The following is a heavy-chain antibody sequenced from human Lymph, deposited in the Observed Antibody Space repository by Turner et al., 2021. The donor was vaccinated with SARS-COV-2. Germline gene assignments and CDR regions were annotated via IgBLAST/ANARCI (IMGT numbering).Heavy chain of an antibody. V-gene: IGHV3-20*01. J-gene: IGHJ4*02. D-gene: IGHD7-27*01. CDR3: ARGTGAADY. CDR2: IKWNGGST. CDR1: GFTFDDHG. Sequence: EVQLVESGGGVVRPGGSLRLSCAASGFTFDDHGMSWVRQAPGRGLEWVSNIKWNGGSTGYADSVKGRFTISRDNAKNSLYLQVNSLRAEDTALYHCARGTGAADYWGQGTLVTVSS.